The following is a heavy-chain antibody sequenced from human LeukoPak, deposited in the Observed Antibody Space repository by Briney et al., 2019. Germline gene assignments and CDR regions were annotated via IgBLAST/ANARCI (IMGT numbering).Heavy chain of an antibody. CDR3: VRAPIWSGYCFDY. D-gene: IGHD3-3*01. Sequence: PGGSLRLSCAASGFTFSSYWMHWVRQAPGKGLVWVSRINSDGSSTSYADSVKGRFTISRDNAKNTLYLQMNSLRAEDTAVYYCVRAPIWSGYCFDYWGQGTLVTVSS. J-gene: IGHJ4*02. CDR1: GFTFSSYW. V-gene: IGHV3-74*01. CDR2: INSDGSST.